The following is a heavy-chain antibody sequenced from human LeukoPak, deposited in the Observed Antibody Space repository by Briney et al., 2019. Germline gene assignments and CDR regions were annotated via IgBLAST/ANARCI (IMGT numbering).Heavy chain of an antibody. J-gene: IGHJ4*02. D-gene: IGHD2/OR15-2a*01. CDR3: AKDYMTLIIQD. V-gene: IGHV3-30*04. Sequence: GGSLRLSCAASGFTLSRHPIFWVRQAPGKGLEWVAVISHDGGNKYYTDSVKGRFTVSRDNSQNMLYLQMNSLRPEDTALYYCAKDYMTLIIQDWGQGTLVSVSS. CDR2: ISHDGGNK. CDR1: GFTLSRHP.